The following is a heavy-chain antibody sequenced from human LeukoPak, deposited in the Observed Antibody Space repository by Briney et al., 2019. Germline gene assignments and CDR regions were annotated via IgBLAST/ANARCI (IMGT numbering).Heavy chain of an antibody. CDR2: ISPSRGNT. J-gene: IGHJ4*02. Sequence: ASVKVSCKASGYAFTSYYIHWVRQAPGQGLEWVGIISPSRGNTGYAQKFQGRVTMTRDTSTSTVYMELSSLRSDDTAVYYCAGGQLWLLHYWGQGTLVTVSS. D-gene: IGHD5-24*01. CDR1: GYAFTSYY. V-gene: IGHV1-46*03. CDR3: AGGQLWLLHY.